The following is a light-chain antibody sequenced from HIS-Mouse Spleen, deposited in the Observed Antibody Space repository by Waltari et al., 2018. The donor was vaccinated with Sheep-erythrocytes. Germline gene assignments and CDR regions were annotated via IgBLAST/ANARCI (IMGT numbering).Light chain of an antibody. CDR1: QSVSSY. Sequence: EIVLTQSPATLSLSPGERATLSSSTSQSVSSYLTWYQQKPGQAPRLLIYDASNMATGIPATFSGSGSGTDFTLTISSLEPEDFAVYYCQQRSNWYTFGQGTKLEIK. CDR2: DAS. V-gene: IGKV3-11*01. J-gene: IGKJ2*01. CDR3: QQRSNWYT.